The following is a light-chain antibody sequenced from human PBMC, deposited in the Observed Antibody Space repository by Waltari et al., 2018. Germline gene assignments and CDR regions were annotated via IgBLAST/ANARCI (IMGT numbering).Light chain of an antibody. J-gene: IGKJ2*01. CDR3: IQVTLPFT. Sequence: DVVMNQSPLSLPVTLGQPASISCRSSQSLVYSDGNTYLNWFQQRPDQSPRRLIYKVSNRYVVVSYRYSGSESGTDFTLIVSRVESEDVRVFYVIQVTLPFTFGQGPKLVIK. CDR1: QSLVYSDGNTY. V-gene: IGKV2-30*01. CDR2: KVS.